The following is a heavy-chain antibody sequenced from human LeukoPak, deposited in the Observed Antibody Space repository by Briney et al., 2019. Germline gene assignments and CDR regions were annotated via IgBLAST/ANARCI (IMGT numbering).Heavy chain of an antibody. J-gene: IGHJ3*02. CDR2: IKTDGSST. V-gene: IGHV3-74*01. D-gene: IGHD6-19*01. CDR1: GFTFSSYW. CDR3: ARVAVPGWLQDALDI. Sequence: GGSLRLSCEASGFTFSSYWMHWVRQAPGKGLVWVSRIKTDGSSTSYADSVKGRFTISRDNAKNTLYLQMNSLRAEDTAVYYCARVAVPGWLQDALDIWGQGTMVTVSS.